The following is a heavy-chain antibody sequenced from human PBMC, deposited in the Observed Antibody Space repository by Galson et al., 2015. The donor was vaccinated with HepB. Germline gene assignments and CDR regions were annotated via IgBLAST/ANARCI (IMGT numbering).Heavy chain of an antibody. D-gene: IGHD3-9*01. J-gene: IGHJ3*02. Sequence: SVKVSCKASGYTFTSYAMNWVRQAPGQGLEWMGWINTNTGNPTYAQGFTGRFVFSLDTSVSTAYLQISSLKAEDTAVYYCARDYSFYDILTGSRWAFDIWGQGTMVTVSS. CDR1: GYTFTSYA. V-gene: IGHV7-4-1*02. CDR3: ARDYSFYDILTGSRWAFDI. CDR2: INTNTGNP.